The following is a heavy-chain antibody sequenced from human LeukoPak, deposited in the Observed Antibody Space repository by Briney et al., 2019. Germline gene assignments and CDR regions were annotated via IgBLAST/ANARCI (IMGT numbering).Heavy chain of an antibody. CDR1: GFTFSTYS. J-gene: IGHJ4*02. CDR3: ARVGVSTYSFDY. CDR2: ISSSSSTI. V-gene: IGHV3-48*04. D-gene: IGHD4-11*01. Sequence: GGSLRLSCAASGFTFSTYSMNWVRQAPGKGLEWVSYISSSSSTILYADSVKGRFTISRDNAKNTVYLQMNSLRAEDTAVYYCARVGVSTYSFDYWGQGTLVTVSS.